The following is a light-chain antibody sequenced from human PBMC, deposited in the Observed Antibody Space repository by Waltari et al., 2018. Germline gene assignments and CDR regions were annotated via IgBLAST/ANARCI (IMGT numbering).Light chain of an antibody. CDR1: SGSLSTTSY. J-gene: IGLJ3*02. V-gene: IGLV8-61*01. Sequence: QTVVTQEPSLSVSPGGTVTLTCALSSGSLSTTSYATWYQQTPGQAPRTRVYSATAPSSGVPDRFSGSILGNTAALTITGAQADDESDYYCALYMGSGSWVFGGGTRLTVL. CDR3: ALYMGSGSWV. CDR2: SAT.